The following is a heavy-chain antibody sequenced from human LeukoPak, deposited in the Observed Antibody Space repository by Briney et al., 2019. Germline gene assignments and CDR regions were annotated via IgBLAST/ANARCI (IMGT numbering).Heavy chain of an antibody. D-gene: IGHD3-10*01. V-gene: IGHV4-39*01. CDR1: GFTFDDYG. CDR2: IYYSGST. Sequence: PGGSLRLSCAASGFTFDDYGMSWIRQPPGKGLEWVGSIYYSGSTYYNPSLKSRVTTSVDTSKNQFSLKMSSVTAADTAVYYCARHWPTIRGVDYWGQGTLVTVSS. J-gene: IGHJ4*02. CDR3: ARHWPTIRGVDY.